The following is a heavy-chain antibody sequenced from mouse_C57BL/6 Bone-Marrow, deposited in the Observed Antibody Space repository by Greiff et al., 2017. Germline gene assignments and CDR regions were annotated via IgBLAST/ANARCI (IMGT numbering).Heavy chain of an antibody. Sequence: VQLQQSGAELARPGASVKLSCKASGYTFTSYGISWVKQRTGQGLEWIGEIYPRSGNTYYNEKFKGKATLTADKSYSTAYLELRSLTSEDSAVFFCARAPYYGSSYPAWFAYWGKGTLVTVSA. J-gene: IGHJ3*01. CDR3: ARAPYYGSSYPAWFAY. CDR2: IYPRSGNT. D-gene: IGHD1-1*01. V-gene: IGHV1-81*01. CDR1: GYTFTSYG.